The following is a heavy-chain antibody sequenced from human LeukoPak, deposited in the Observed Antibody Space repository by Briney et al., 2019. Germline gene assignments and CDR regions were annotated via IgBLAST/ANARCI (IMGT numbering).Heavy chain of an antibody. CDR1: GGSFSGYY. V-gene: IGHV4-34*01. D-gene: IGHD3-22*01. Sequence: SETLSLTCAVYGGSFSGYYWSWIRQPPGKGLEWIGYIYHSGTTYYNPSLKSRVTISVDRSKNQFSLKLSSVTAADTAVYYCARAVEGDYYYDSSGYYPYYFDYWGQGTLVTVSS. CDR2: IYHSGTT. J-gene: IGHJ4*02. CDR3: ARAVEGDYYYDSSGYYPYYFDY.